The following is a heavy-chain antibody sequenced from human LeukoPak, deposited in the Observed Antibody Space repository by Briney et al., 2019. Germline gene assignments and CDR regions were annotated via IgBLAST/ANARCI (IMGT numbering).Heavy chain of an antibody. CDR1: GFTLSPYW. V-gene: IGHV3-74*01. CDR3: ARARCSRTSCNTESDY. Sequence: GGSLRLSCAASGFTLSPYWMHWVRQPPGKGLVWVSRINSDGSSTTYAASVKGRFTISRDNTKNTLYLQMNILRAEDTAVYYCARARCSRTSCNTESDYWGQGTLVTVS. D-gene: IGHD2-2*01. CDR2: INSDGSST. J-gene: IGHJ4*02.